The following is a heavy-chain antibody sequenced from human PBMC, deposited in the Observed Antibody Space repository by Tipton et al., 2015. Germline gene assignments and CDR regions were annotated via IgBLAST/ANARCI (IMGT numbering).Heavy chain of an antibody. CDR2: ISNDGSDK. CDR3: AREPDWLISGSHCLGS. V-gene: IGHV3-30*07. D-gene: IGHD1-26*01. J-gene: IGHJ4*02. CDR1: GFTFSSFV. Sequence: SLRLSWAASGFTFSSFVMHWVRQAPGKGLESVAVISNDGSDKYYIDSVKGRFAISRDNSKNTLYLQMNSLRVQDTAVYHCAREPDWLISGSHCLGSWGRGPLVTVSS.